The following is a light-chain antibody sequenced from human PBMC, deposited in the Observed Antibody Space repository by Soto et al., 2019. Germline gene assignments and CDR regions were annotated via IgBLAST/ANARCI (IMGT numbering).Light chain of an antibody. CDR3: QQYNNWPPWT. V-gene: IGKV3-15*01. J-gene: IGKJ1*01. CDR2: DAS. Sequence: ILMTQSPATLSVSPGERATLSCRASQSVSNNLAWYQQKPGQAPRLLSYDASTRATGIPARFSGSGSGTEFPLTISGLQSEDFAVYYCQQYNNWPPWTFGQGTKVEIK. CDR1: QSVSNN.